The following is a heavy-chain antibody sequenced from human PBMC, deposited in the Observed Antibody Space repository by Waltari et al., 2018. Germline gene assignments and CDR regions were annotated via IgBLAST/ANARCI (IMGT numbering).Heavy chain of an antibody. J-gene: IGHJ4*02. V-gene: IGHV3-7*01. Sequence: EVQLVESGGGLVQPGGSLRLSCAASGFTFSSYWMSWVRQAPGKGLEWVANIKQDGSEKYYVDSVKGRFTISRDNAKNSLYLQMNSLRAEDTAVYYCARATYYYHSSGYYYFDYWGQGTLVTVSS. CDR2: IKQDGSEK. CDR1: GFTFSSYW. CDR3: ARATYYYHSSGYYYFDY. D-gene: IGHD3-22*01.